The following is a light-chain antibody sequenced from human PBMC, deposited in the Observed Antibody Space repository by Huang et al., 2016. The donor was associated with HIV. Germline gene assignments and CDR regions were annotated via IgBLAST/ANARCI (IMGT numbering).Light chain of an antibody. J-gene: IGKJ5*01. CDR3: QQRSNWPVT. CDR1: QSIGSY. Sequence: EIVLTQSPATLSLSPGERATLSCRASQSIGSYLAGYQQKPGQAPRLLIYNTSNRATGIPARFSGSGSGRGFTLTISSLEPDDFAVYYCQQRSNWPVTFGQGTRLEIK. CDR2: NTS. V-gene: IGKV3-11*02.